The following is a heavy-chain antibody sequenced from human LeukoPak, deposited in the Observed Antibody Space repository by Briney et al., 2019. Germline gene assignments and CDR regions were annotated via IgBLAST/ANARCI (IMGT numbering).Heavy chain of an antibody. V-gene: IGHV3-7*01. J-gene: IGHJ4*02. CDR3: ARSTAGLDY. D-gene: IGHD1-1*01. CDR1: GFTFSKYW. Sequence: GGSLRLSCAASGFTFSKYWMSWVRQAPGEGLEWVANIRQDGSEKYYVDSMRGRFTISRDNAKNSLYLQMSSLRAEDTAVYYCARSTAGLDYWGQGTLVTVSS. CDR2: IRQDGSEK.